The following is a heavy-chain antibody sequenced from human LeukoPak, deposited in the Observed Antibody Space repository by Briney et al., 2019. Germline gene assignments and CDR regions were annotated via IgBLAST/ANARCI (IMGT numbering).Heavy chain of an antibody. D-gene: IGHD3-3*01. J-gene: IGHJ4*02. Sequence: GGPLRLPCAASGLTFSSYSMNWVRQAPGKALEWVSYISSSSSTIYYTDSVKGRFTISRDNAKNSLYLQMNSLRAEDTAVYYCAREDDFWSGYCFDYWGQGTLVTVSS. CDR3: AREDDFWSGYCFDY. V-gene: IGHV3-48*01. CDR1: GLTFSSYS. CDR2: ISSSSSTI.